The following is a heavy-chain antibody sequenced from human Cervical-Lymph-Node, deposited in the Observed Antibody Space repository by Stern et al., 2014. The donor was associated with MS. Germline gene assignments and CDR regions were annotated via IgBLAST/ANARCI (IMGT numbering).Heavy chain of an antibody. CDR1: GYTFTSHY. J-gene: IGHJ4*02. D-gene: IGHD3/OR15-3a*01. Sequence: VQLVQSGAEVKQPGASVKVSCKASGYTFTSHYMHWVRQAPGQGLEWVGIINPSGDSASYAQKFQGRVTMTRDTSTSTVYMELSSLRSEDTAVYYCASGTGSKRPTGNYWGQGTLVTVSS. CDR2: INPSGDSA. V-gene: IGHV1-46*01. CDR3: ASGTGSKRPTGNY.